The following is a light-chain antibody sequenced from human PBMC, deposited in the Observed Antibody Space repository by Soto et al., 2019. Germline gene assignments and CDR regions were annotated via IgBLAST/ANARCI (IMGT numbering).Light chain of an antibody. J-gene: IGKJ1*01. Sequence: DIQMTQSPSSLSASLGDRVTLPXRASESISRYFNWDQQKQXXAPKXXXDDXSSLQRGGPSRLSGSGSGTDFTLTISSLQPEYFATYYCQQSYSTTTTFGQGTKVDIK. CDR2: DXS. CDR3: QQSYSTTTT. V-gene: IGKV1-39*01. CDR1: ESISRY.